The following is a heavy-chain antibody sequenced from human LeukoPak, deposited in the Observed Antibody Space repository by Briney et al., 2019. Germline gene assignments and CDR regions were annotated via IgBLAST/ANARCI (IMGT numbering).Heavy chain of an antibody. Sequence: SETLSLTCTVSGGSISSSSYYWGWIRQPPGKGLEWIGSIYYSGSTYYNPSHKSRVTISVDTSKNQFSLKLSSVTAADTAVYYCARERITMIVVATYYYYYGMDVWGQGTTVTVSS. CDR1: GGSISSSSYY. J-gene: IGHJ6*02. CDR3: ARERITMIVVATYYYYYGMDV. CDR2: IYYSGST. V-gene: IGHV4-39*02. D-gene: IGHD3-22*01.